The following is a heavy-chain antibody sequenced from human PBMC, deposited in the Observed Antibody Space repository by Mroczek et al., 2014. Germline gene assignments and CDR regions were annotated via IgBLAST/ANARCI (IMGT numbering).Heavy chain of an antibody. CDR2: IKSGSDIT. CDR1: GFTFSDYP. Sequence: VQLVQSGEAWYSLGGSLRLSCAASGFTFSDYPMNWVRQAPGKGLEWVSFIKSGSDITLYADSVKGRFTISRDNARNSLYLQMNSLRVEDTAIYYCSRDADRRDDYWGQGTLVSVSS. V-gene: IGHV3-48*01. J-gene: IGHJ4*02. CDR3: SRDADRRDDY.